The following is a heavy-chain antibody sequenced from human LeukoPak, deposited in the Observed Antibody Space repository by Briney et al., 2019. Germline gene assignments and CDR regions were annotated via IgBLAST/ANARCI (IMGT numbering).Heavy chain of an antibody. Sequence: GGSLRLSCAATGFSVSSIYMIWVRQAPGKALELVSVIYSGGSTYYTDSVKGRFTISRDISKNTLSLQINSLRAEDTAVYYCAKDGRGVDYFDYWGQGTLVTVSS. D-gene: IGHD2-8*01. CDR1: GFSVSSIY. CDR2: IYSGGST. J-gene: IGHJ4*02. CDR3: AKDGRGVDYFDY. V-gene: IGHV3-66*01.